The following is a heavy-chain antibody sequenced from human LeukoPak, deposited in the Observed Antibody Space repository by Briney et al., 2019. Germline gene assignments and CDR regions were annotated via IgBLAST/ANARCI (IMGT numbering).Heavy chain of an antibody. CDR1: GGTFSSYA. D-gene: IGHD6-6*01. V-gene: IGHV1-69*13. Sequence: SVKVSCKASGGTFSSYAISWVRQAPGQGLEWMGGIIPIFGTANYAQKFQGRVTITADESTSTAYMELRSLRSDDTAVYYCARGIGLGAHYGMDVWGQGTTVTVSS. J-gene: IGHJ6*02. CDR2: IIPIFGTA. CDR3: ARGIGLGAHYGMDV.